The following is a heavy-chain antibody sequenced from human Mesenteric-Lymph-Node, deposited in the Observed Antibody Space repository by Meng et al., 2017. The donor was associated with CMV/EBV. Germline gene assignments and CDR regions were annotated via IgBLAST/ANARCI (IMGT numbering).Heavy chain of an antibody. J-gene: IGHJ3*01. CDR3: VRDRGVAGVFDV. CDR2: IGSSGSVK. CDR1: GFTFSSYE. V-gene: IGHV3-48*03. D-gene: IGHD3-10*01. Sequence: GPLRLSCAASGFTFSSYEMNWVRQAPGKGPEWVSYIGSSGSVKYYADSVEGRFTISRDNAKDSLYLQANNLRAEDTALYYCVRDRGVAGVFDVWGHGTTVTVSS.